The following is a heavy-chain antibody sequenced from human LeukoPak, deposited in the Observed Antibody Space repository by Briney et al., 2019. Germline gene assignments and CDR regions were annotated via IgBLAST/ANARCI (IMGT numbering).Heavy chain of an antibody. D-gene: IGHD5-18*01. Sequence: RSSETLSLTCTVSSGSISSYYWSWIRQPPGKGLEWIGYIYYSGSTNYNPSLKSRVTISVDTSKNQFSLKLSSVTAADTAVYYCARDAKLGYSYGYDPSFGYWGQGTLVTVSS. J-gene: IGHJ4*02. CDR2: IYYSGST. V-gene: IGHV4-59*01. CDR1: SGSISSYY. CDR3: ARDAKLGYSYGYDPSFGY.